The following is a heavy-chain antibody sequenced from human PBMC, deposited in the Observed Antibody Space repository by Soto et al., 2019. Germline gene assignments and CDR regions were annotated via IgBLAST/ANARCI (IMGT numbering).Heavy chain of an antibody. CDR1: GFTFSSYW. D-gene: IGHD2-15*01. CDR3: ASSYCSGGSCYRGLAFDI. J-gene: IGHJ3*02. Sequence: GGSLRLSCAASGFTFSSYWMSWVRQAPGKGLEWVANIKQDGSEKYYVDSVKGRFTISRDNAKNSLYLQMNSLRAEDTAVYYCASSYCSGGSCYRGLAFDIWGQGTMVTVSS. V-gene: IGHV3-7*01. CDR2: IKQDGSEK.